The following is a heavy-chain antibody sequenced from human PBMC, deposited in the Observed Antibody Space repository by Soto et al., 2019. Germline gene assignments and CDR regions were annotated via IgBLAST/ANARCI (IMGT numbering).Heavy chain of an antibody. D-gene: IGHD3-16*02. CDR2: ISGSGDIT. J-gene: IGHJ4*02. Sequence: PGGSLRLSCAASGFTFSNYAMTWVRQAPGKGLQWVSSISGSGDITYLTDSVKGRFTISRDNSKNTLYLEINSLRAEDTAVYYCANVHLGELSPHFYPDHWGQGTLVTVSS. CDR1: GFTFSNYA. V-gene: IGHV3-23*01. CDR3: ANVHLGELSPHFYPDH.